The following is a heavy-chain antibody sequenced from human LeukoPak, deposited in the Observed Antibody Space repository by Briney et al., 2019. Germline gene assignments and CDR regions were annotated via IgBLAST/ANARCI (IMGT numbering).Heavy chain of an antibody. CDR1: GFIVSSNY. Sequence: PGGSLRLSCAASGFIVSSNYMSWVRQAPGKGLEWVSVTYRGGSTYYADSVKGRFTISRDNSKNMLYLQVNSLRAEDTAVYFCARGSTYQPPLSDHWGQGTLVTVSS. CDR3: ARGSTYQPPLSDH. CDR2: TYRGGST. J-gene: IGHJ4*02. D-gene: IGHD2-2*01. V-gene: IGHV3-53*01.